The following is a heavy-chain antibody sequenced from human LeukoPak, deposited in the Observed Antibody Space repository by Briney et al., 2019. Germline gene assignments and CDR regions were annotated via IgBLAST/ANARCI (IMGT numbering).Heavy chain of an antibody. CDR1: GFTFSSYG. V-gene: IGHV3-23*01. CDR3: ASFKWLRFEGAFDI. D-gene: IGHD5-12*01. CDR2: ISASGGST. Sequence: GGSLRLSCAASGFTFSSYGMSWVRQAPGKGLEWVSAISASGGSTYYADSVKGRFTISRDNSKNTLYLQMNSLRAEDTAVYYCASFKWLRFEGAFDIWGQGTMVTVSS. J-gene: IGHJ3*02.